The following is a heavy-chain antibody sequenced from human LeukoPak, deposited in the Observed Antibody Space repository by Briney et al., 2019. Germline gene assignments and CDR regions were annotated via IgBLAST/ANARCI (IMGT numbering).Heavy chain of an antibody. CDR1: GFTFSIYA. Sequence: GGSLRLSCAASGFTFSIYAMSWVRQAPGKGLEWVSAISGSGGSTYYADSVKGRFTISRDNSKNTLYLQMNSLRAEDTAVYYCAKDYIWGSYRPAYYFDYWGQGTLVTVSS. J-gene: IGHJ4*02. V-gene: IGHV3-23*01. CDR2: ISGSGGST. D-gene: IGHD3-16*02. CDR3: AKDYIWGSYRPAYYFDY.